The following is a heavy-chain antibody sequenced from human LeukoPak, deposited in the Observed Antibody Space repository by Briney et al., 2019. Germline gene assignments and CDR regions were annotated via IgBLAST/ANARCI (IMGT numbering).Heavy chain of an antibody. D-gene: IGHD2-15*01. V-gene: IGHV3-7*01. J-gene: IGHJ4*02. CDR3: ARGPLVVVAATPLADY. CDR2: IKQDGSEK. CDR1: GFTFSSYW. Sequence: PGGPLRLSCAASGFTFSSYWMSWVRQAPGKGLEWVANIKQDGSEKYYVDSVKGRFTISRDNAKNSLYPQMNSLRAEDTAVYYCARGPLVVVAATPLADYWGQGTLVTVSS.